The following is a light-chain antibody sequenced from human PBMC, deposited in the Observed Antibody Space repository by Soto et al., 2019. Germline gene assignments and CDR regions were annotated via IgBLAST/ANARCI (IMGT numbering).Light chain of an antibody. CDR2: EVS. CDR3: CSYAGSSTFV. J-gene: IGLJ1*01. V-gene: IGLV2-23*02. CDR1: SSDVGSYNL. Sequence: QSALTQPASVSGSPGQSITISCTGTSSDVGSYNLVSWYQQHPGKAPKLMIYEVSKRPSGVSNRFSGSKSGNTASLTISRLQAEDEAEYYCCSYAGSSTFVFGTGTKVTLL.